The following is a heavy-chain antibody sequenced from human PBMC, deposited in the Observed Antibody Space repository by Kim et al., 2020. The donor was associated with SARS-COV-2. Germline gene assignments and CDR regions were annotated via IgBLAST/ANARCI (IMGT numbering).Heavy chain of an antibody. CDR1: GFTFTSYA. Sequence: GGSLRLSCAASGFTFTSYAMSWVRQAPGKGLEWVSAISGSGGTTYYADSVKGRFTISRDNSKNTLDLQMNSLRAEDTAVYYCAPPGIDDSATGWGQGTLVTVSS. J-gene: IGHJ4*02. CDR2: ISGSGGTT. V-gene: IGHV3-23*01. CDR3: APPGIDDSATG. D-gene: IGHD3-3*01.